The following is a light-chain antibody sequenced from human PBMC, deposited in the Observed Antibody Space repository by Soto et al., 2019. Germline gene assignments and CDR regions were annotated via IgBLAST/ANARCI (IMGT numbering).Light chain of an antibody. CDR2: DVS. CDR3: CSYAGSYSYV. Sequence: ALTQPRSVSGSPGQSVTISCTGTSSDVGGYNYVSWYQQHPGKAPKLMIYDVSKRPSGVPDRFSGSKSGNTASLTISGLQAEDEADYYCCSYAGSYSYVFGTGTKLTVL. V-gene: IGLV2-11*01. J-gene: IGLJ1*01. CDR1: SSDVGGYNY.